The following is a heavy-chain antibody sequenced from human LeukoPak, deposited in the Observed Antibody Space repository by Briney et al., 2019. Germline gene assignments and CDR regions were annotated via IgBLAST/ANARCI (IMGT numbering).Heavy chain of an antibody. CDR2: ISGSGGST. CDR3: AKSRGVDILTGYNYFDY. D-gene: IGHD3-9*01. Sequence: GGSLRLSCAASGFTFSSYAMSWVRQAPGKGLEWVSAISGSGGSTYYADSVKGRFTISRDNSKNTLYLQMNGLRAEDTAVYYCAKSRGVDILTGYNYFDYWGQGTLVTVSS. V-gene: IGHV3-23*01. J-gene: IGHJ4*02. CDR1: GFTFSSYA.